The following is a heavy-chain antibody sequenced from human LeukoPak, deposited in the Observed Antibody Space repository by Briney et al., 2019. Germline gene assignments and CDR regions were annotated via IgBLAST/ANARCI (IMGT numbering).Heavy chain of an antibody. J-gene: IGHJ4*02. CDR2: IFYSGNT. V-gene: IGHV4-39*01. D-gene: IGHD3-10*01. CDR3: ARLRFGDLAIDY. Sequence: WVRQAPGKGLEWIGSIFYSGNTYYNPSLKSRVTISVDTSKNQFSLKLSSVTAADTAVYFCARLRFGDLAIDYWGQGTLVTVSS.